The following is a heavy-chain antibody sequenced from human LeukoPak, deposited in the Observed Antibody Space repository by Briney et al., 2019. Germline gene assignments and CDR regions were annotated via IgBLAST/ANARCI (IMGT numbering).Heavy chain of an antibody. CDR3: VRDVGYFHFDS. CDR1: GFIFGSFW. J-gene: IGHJ4*02. D-gene: IGHD1-1*01. Sequence: PGGSLRLSCAASGFIFGSFWMTWIRQAPGKGLEWVGHINEDGSQTNYIDSVTGRFTISRDNTKDSLYLQMNSLRAEDTAVYFCVRDVGYFHFDSWGQGILVTVSS. V-gene: IGHV3-7*01. CDR2: INEDGSQT.